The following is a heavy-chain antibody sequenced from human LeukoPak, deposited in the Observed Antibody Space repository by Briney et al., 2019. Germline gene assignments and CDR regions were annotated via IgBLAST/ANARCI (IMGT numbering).Heavy chain of an antibody. J-gene: IGHJ5*02. CDR1: GGSFSGYY. V-gene: IGHV4-34*01. Sequence: PSETLSLTCAVYGGSFSGYYWSWIRQPPGKGLEWIGEINHSGSTNYNPSLKSRVTISVDTSKNQFSLKLSSVTAADTAVYYCARGGLYCSGGSCSFWFDPWGQGTLVTVSS. CDR2: INHSGST. CDR3: ARGGLYCSGGSCSFWFDP. D-gene: IGHD2-15*01.